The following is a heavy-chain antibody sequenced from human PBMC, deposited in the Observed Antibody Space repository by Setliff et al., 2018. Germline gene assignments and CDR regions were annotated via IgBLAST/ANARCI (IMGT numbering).Heavy chain of an antibody. J-gene: IGHJ4*02. Sequence: GGSLRLSCAASGFTFSNYGMHWVRQAPGKGLEWVSFIRYDGSNKYYADSVKGRFTISRDNSKNTLYLQMNSLRAEDTAVYYCAGGIEPDPYYYDSSALDYWGQGTLVTAPQ. D-gene: IGHD3-22*01. CDR3: AGGIEPDPYYYDSSALDY. CDR1: GFTFSNYG. V-gene: IGHV3-30*02. CDR2: IRYDGSNK.